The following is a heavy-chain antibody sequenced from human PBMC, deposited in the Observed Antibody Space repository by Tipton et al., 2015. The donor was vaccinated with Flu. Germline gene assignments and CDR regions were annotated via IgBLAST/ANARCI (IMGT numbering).Heavy chain of an antibody. Sequence: TLSLTCTVSGGSLSSFCWTWIRQPAGKGLEWLGRIYISGITKYNPSLKSRVTMSVETPKNQFSLSLSSVTAADTAVYYCARGSGSGAFVIFDYWGQGTLVAVSS. J-gene: IGHJ4*02. V-gene: IGHV4-4*07. CDR1: GGSLSSFC. CDR3: ARGSGSGAFVIFDY. CDR2: IYISGIT. D-gene: IGHD3-10*01.